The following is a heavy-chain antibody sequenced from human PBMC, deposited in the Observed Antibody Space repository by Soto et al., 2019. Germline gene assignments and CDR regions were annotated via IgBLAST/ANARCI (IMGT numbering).Heavy chain of an antibody. J-gene: IGHJ6*02. CDR3: ARDSNTHRDYYHGMDV. CDR1: GFTFSSYA. CDR2: ISYDGSNK. V-gene: IGHV3-30-3*01. Sequence: QVQLVESGGGVVQPGRSLRLSCAASGFTFSSYAMYWVRQAPGKGLEWAAHISYDGSNKHYADSVKGRFTISRDNSKNTLYLQMNSLRVEDTAVYYCARDSNTHRDYYHGMDVWGQGTTVTVSS.